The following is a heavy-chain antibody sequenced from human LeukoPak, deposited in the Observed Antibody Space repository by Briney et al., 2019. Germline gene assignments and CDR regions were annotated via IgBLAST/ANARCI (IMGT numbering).Heavy chain of an antibody. V-gene: IGHV1-46*01. CDR3: AVNSGSYSLLWEYLYYFDY. CDR2: INPSGGST. Sequence: ASVKVSCKASGYTFTSYYMHWVRQAPGQGLEWMGIINPSGGSTSYAQKFQGRVTITTDESTSTAYMALISLRSEDTAVYYCAVNSGSYSLLWEYLYYFDYWGQGTLVTVSS. J-gene: IGHJ4*02. CDR1: GYTFTSYY. D-gene: IGHD1-26*01.